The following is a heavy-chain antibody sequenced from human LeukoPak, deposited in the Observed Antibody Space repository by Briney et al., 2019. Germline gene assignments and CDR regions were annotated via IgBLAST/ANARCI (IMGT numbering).Heavy chain of an antibody. D-gene: IGHD5/OR15-5a*01. CDR2: INPNSGGT. CDR3: ATARDRNSVYSSLDY. J-gene: IGHJ4*02. CDR1: GYTFTGYY. Sequence: GASVKVSCKASGYTFTGYYMHWVRQAPGQGLEWMGWINPNSGGTNYAQKFQGRVTMTRDTSISTAYMELTSLRSDDTAVYYCATARDRNSVYSSLDYWDQGTLVTVSS. V-gene: IGHV1-2*02.